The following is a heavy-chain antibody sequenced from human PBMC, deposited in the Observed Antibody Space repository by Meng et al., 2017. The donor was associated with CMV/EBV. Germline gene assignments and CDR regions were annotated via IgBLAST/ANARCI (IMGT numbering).Heavy chain of an antibody. D-gene: IGHD3/OR15-3a*01. CDR3: ARVGGLEFDY. J-gene: IGHJ4*02. V-gene: IGHV3-21*01. CDR1: GFTFSSYS. Sequence: GGSLRLSCAASGFTFSSYSMNWVRQAPGKGLEWVSSISSSSSYIYYADSVKGRFTISRDNAKNSLYLQMNSLIAEDTAVYYCARVGGLEFDYWGQGTLVTVSS. CDR2: ISSSSSYI.